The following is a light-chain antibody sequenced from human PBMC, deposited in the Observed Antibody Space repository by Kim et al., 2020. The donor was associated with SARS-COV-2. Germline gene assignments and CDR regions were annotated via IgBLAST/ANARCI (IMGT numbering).Light chain of an antibody. J-gene: IGKJ5*01. CDR2: GAS. V-gene: IGKV3-15*01. Sequence: EIVMTQSPATLSVSPGERATLSCRASQSVSSNIAWYQQKPGQAPRLLIYGASTRATGIPARFSGSGSGTEFTLTISIMQSEDFAVYYCQQYNNWPPWITFGQGTRLEIK. CDR3: QQYNNWPPWIT. CDR1: QSVSSN.